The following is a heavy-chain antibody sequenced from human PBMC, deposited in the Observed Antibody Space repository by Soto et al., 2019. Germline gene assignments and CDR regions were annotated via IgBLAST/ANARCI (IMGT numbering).Heavy chain of an antibody. V-gene: IGHV3-66*01. D-gene: IGHD1-1*01. CDR2: IYSGGST. CDR3: AQHDWFDP. Sequence: DVQLVESGGGLVQPGGSLRLSCAVSGFTVNSHYMSWVRQAPGKGLEWVSVIYSGGSTYYADSVKGRFTISRDISKNTLYFQMNSLRAEDSAVYYCAQHDWFDPWGQGTLVTVSS. CDR1: GFTVNSHY. J-gene: IGHJ5*02.